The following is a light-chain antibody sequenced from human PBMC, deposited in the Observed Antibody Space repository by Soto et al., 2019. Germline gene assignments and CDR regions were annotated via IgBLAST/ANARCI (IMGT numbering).Light chain of an antibody. CDR1: QSVSGSF. J-gene: IGKJ1*01. Sequence: EIVLTQSPCTLSLSPGDRATLSCRASQSVSGSFLAWYQQKPGQAPRLLIYGSSRRATGITDRFSGSGSGTAFTLTIRRLEPEDFAVYDCQQYGSSLPWTFGQGTKVEIE. CDR3: QQYGSSLPWT. V-gene: IGKV3-20*01. CDR2: GSS.